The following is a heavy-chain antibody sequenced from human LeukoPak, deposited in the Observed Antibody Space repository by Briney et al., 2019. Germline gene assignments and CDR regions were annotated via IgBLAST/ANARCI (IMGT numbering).Heavy chain of an antibody. Sequence: ASVKVSCKASGYTFTSYGISWVRQAPGQGLEWMGGIIPIFGTANYAQKFQGRVTITADGSTSTAYMELSSLRSEDTAAYYCARSYCSTSCYTAHGDYFDYWGQGTLVTVSS. CDR3: ARSYCSTSCYTAHGDYFDY. D-gene: IGHD2-2*02. J-gene: IGHJ4*02. CDR2: IIPIFGTA. V-gene: IGHV1-69*13. CDR1: GYTFTSYG.